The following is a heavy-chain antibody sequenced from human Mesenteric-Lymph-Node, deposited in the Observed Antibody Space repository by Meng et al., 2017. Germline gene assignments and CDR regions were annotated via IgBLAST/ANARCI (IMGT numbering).Heavy chain of an antibody. D-gene: IGHD3-22*01. V-gene: IGHV1-3*02. CDR3: ASSARPYYYDSSGYYYGSRVPGLHGVFDY. J-gene: IGHJ4*02. CDR2: SNAGNGNT. CDR1: GYTFTSYA. Sequence: ASVKVSCKASGYTFTSYAMHWVRQAPGQRLEWMGWSNAGNGNTKYSQEFQGRVTITRDTSASTAYMELSSLRSDDTAVYYCASSARPYYYDSSGYYYGSRVPGLHGVFDYWGQGTLVTVSS.